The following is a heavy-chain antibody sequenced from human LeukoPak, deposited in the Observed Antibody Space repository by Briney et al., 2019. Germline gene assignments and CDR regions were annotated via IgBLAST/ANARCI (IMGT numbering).Heavy chain of an antibody. V-gene: IGHV4-4*07. CDR2: IYTSGST. Sequence: SETLSLTCTVSGGSISSYYWSWIRQPAGKGLEWIGRIYTSGSTNYNPSLKSRVTMSVDTSKNQFSLKLSCVTAADTAVYYCARDDLVLMVYAPPQGYWGQGTLVTVSS. CDR3: ARDDLVLMVYAPPQGY. J-gene: IGHJ4*02. CDR1: GGSISSYY. D-gene: IGHD2-8*01.